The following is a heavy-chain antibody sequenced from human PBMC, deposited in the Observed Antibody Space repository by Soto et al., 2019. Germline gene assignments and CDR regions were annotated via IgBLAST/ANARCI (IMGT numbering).Heavy chain of an antibody. D-gene: IGHD2-2*01. J-gene: IGHJ6*02. CDR3: ARYCSSTSCPDPYYGMDV. V-gene: IGHV1-18*04. CDR1: GYTFTSYG. CDR2: ISAYNGNT. Sequence: SVKVSCKASGYTFTSYGISWVRQAPGQGLEWMGWISAYNGNTNYAQKLQGRVTMTTDTSTSTAYMELRSLRSDDTAVYYCARYCSSTSCPDPYYGMDVWGQGTTVTVSS.